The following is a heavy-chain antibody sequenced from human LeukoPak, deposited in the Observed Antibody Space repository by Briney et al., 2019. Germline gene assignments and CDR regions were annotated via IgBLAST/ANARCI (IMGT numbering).Heavy chain of an antibody. Sequence: GGSLRLSCAAAGFTFSTYGMHWVRQAPGKGLEWVALIWYDGSNKYYADSVKGRFTISRDNSKNTLYLQMNSLRVEDTAVYYCARWEVDYWGQGTLVTVSS. J-gene: IGHJ4*02. V-gene: IGHV3-33*01. CDR2: IWYDGSNK. CDR1: GFTFSTYG. CDR3: ARWEVDY. D-gene: IGHD1-26*01.